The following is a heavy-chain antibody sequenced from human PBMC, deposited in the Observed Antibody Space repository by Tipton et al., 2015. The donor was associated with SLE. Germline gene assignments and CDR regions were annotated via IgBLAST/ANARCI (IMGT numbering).Heavy chain of an antibody. V-gene: IGHV4-31*03. CDR1: GGSISRSGYY. CDR2: ISYDGRT. CDR3: ARSRGLGSCSGDNCYDYYFGMDV. J-gene: IGHJ6*02. D-gene: IGHD2-15*01. Sequence: TLSLTCTVSGGSISRSGYYWNWIRQHPGKGLEWIGFISYDGRTKYNPSLKSRVTISLDTSKTQFFLRLSSVTAADTAVYFCARSRGLGSCSGDNCYDYYFGMDVWGQGTTVTVSS.